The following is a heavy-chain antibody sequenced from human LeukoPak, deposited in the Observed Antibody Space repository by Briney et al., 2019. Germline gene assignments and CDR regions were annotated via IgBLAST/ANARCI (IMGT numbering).Heavy chain of an antibody. CDR2: ISGSGGST. D-gene: IGHD3-3*01. V-gene: IGHV3-23*01. Sequence: PGGSLRLSCAASGFTFSSYAMSWVRQAPGKGLEWVSAISGSGGSTHYADSVKGRFTISRDNSKNTLYLQMNSLRAEDTAVYYCAKDETPNTGVVIISYFDYWGQGTLVTVSS. CDR1: GFTFSSYA. CDR3: AKDETPNTGVVIISYFDY. J-gene: IGHJ4*02.